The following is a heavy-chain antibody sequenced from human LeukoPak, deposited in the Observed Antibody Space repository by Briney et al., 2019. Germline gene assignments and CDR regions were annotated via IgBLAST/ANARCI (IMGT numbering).Heavy chain of an antibody. CDR3: ARGGVVRGYPDC. CDR1: GGTFSSYA. Sequence: SVKVSCKASGGTFSSYAISWVRQAPGQGLEWMGGIIPIFGTANYAQKFQGRVTITTDESTSTAYMELSSLRSEDTAVYYCARGGVVRGYPDCWGQGTLVTVSS. D-gene: IGHD2-8*01. V-gene: IGHV1-69*05. CDR2: IIPIFGTA. J-gene: IGHJ4*02.